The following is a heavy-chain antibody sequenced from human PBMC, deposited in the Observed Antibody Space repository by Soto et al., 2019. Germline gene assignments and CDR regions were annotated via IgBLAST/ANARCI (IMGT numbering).Heavy chain of an antibody. Sequence: GGSLRLSCAASGFTFSSYAMSWVRQAPGKGLEWVSVISGSDGSTYYAESVKGRFTISRDNSKYTLFLQMNSLRAEDTAVYYCAKGSYRPHDYWGQGTLVTVSS. CDR2: ISGSDGST. CDR3: AKGSYRPHDY. J-gene: IGHJ4*02. D-gene: IGHD1-26*01. CDR1: GFTFSSYA. V-gene: IGHV3-23*01.